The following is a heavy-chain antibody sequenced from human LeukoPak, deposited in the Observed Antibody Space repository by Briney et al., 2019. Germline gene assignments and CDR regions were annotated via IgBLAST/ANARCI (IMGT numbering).Heavy chain of an antibody. D-gene: IGHD7-27*01. CDR3: AREPDARWGSDY. J-gene: IGHJ4*02. CDR2: IIPIFGTA. V-gene: IGHV1-69*06. CDR1: GYTFTSYG. Sequence: ASVKVSCKASGYTFTSYGISWVRQAPGQGLEWMGGIIPIFGTANYAQKFQGRVTITADKSTSTAYMELSSLRSEDTAVYYCAREPDARWGSDYWGQGTLVTVSS.